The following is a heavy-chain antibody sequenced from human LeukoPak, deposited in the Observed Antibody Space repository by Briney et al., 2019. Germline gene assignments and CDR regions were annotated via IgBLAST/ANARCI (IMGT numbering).Heavy chain of an antibody. CDR2: IYPRDGST. Sequence: ASVKVSCKASGYTFTSNYIHWVRQAPGQGLEWMGMIYPRDGSTSYAQKLQGRVTVTRDTSTSTVHMELSGLRSEDTAVYYCAREQEGFDYWGQGTLVTVSS. J-gene: IGHJ4*02. CDR1: GYTFTSNY. V-gene: IGHV1-46*01. CDR3: AREQEGFDY.